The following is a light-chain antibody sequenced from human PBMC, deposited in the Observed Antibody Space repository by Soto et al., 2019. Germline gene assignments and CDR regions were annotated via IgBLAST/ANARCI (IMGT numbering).Light chain of an antibody. J-gene: IGKJ1*01. CDR1: QGISSY. V-gene: IGKV1-8*01. CDR3: QQSYSSPPT. Sequence: AIRVTQSPSSFSASTGDRVTITCRASQGISSYLAWYQQKPGKAPKLLIYAASTLQSGVPSRFSGSRSGPDFTLTISSLQPEDFATYYCQQSYSSPPTFGQGTKVDI. CDR2: AAS.